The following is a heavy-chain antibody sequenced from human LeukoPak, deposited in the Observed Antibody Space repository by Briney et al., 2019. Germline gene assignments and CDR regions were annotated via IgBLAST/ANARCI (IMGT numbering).Heavy chain of an antibody. CDR3: ARPPIVRGVNWFDP. Sequence: ASVEVSCKASGYTFTGYYMHWVRQAPGQGVEWMGWINPNSGGTNYAQKFQGRVTMTRDTSISTAYMELSRLRSDDTAVYYCARPPIVRGVNWFDPWGQGTLVTVSS. D-gene: IGHD3-10*01. CDR2: INPNSGGT. J-gene: IGHJ5*02. V-gene: IGHV1-2*02. CDR1: GYTFTGYY.